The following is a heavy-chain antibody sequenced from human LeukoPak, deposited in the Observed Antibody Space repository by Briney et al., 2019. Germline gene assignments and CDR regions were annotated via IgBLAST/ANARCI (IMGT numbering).Heavy chain of an antibody. CDR3: AKDPFSGSYYYYYYMDV. J-gene: IGHJ6*03. Sequence: GGSLRLSCAASGFTFSSYGMHWVRQAPGKGLEWVAVISYDGSNKYYADSVKGRFTISRDNSKNTLYLQMNSLRAEDTAVYYCAKDPFSGSYYYYYYMDVWGKGTTVTVSS. D-gene: IGHD1-26*01. CDR2: ISYDGSNK. V-gene: IGHV3-30*18. CDR1: GFTFSSYG.